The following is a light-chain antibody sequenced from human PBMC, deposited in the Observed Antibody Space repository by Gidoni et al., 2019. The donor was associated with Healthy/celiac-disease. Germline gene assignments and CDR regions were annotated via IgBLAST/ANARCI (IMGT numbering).Light chain of an antibody. J-gene: IGKJ2*01. V-gene: IGKV1-39*01. CDR2: AAS. CDR3: QQSYSTLRWT. CDR1: QSISSY. Sequence: DIQMTQSPSSLSASVGDRVTITCRASQSISSYLNWYQQKPGKAPKLLIYAASSLQSGVPSRFSGRGSGTDFTLTISSLQPEDFATYYCQQSYSTLRWTFGQGTKLEIK.